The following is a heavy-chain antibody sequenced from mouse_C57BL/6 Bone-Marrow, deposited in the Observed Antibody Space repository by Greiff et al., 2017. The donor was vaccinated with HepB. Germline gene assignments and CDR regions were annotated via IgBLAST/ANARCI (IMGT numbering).Heavy chain of an antibody. J-gene: IGHJ1*03. CDR1: GFTFSSYA. V-gene: IGHV5-4*03. CDR2: ISDGGSYT. CDR3: ARRGPNRVATWNVEV. D-gene: IGHD1-1*01. Sequence: EVKLMESGGGLVKPGGSLKLSCAASGFTFSSYAMSWVRQTPEKRLEWVATISDGGSYTYYPDNVKGRFTISRDNAKNNLYLQMSHLQSEDTAMYYCARRGPNRVATWNVEVGGRGTTVTVTA.